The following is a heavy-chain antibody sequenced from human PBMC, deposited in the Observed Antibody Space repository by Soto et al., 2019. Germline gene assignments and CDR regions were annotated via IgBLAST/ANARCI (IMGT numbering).Heavy chain of an antibody. CDR3: ARTVDKAMVWGEDI. CDR2: IYPGDSDT. J-gene: IGHJ3*02. CDR1: GYSFTSYW. Sequence: EVQLVQSGAEVKKPGESLKISCKGSGYSFTSYWIGWVRQMPGKGLEWMGPIYPGDSDTRYSPSFQGHVSISADKSNSTADLQWSSLKASDTAMYYCARTVDKAMVWGEDIWGQGTMVTVSS. D-gene: IGHD5-18*01. V-gene: IGHV5-51*01.